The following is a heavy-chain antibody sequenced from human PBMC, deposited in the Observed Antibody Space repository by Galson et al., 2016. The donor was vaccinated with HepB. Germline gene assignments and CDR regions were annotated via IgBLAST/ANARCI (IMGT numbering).Heavy chain of an antibody. CDR2: IYYSGST. J-gene: IGHJ4*02. Sequence: LSLTCTVSGGSISSGDYYWSWIRQPPGKGLEWIGYIYYSGSTYYNPSLKSRVTMSVDTSKNQFSLRLSSVTAADTAVYYCARGYYDFRSGSRSLDCWGQGTLVTVSS. CDR3: ARGYYDFRSGSRSLDC. V-gene: IGHV4-30-4*01. CDR1: GGSISSGDYY. D-gene: IGHD3-3*01.